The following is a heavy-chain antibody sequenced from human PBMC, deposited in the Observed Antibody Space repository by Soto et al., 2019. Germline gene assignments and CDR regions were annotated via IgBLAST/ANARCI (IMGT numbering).Heavy chain of an antibody. D-gene: IGHD2-15*01. CDR2: IIPIFGTA. CDR1: GGTFSSYA. J-gene: IGHJ4*02. Sequence: SVKVSCRASGGTFSSYAISWVRQAPGQGLEWMGGIIPIFGTANYAQKFQGRVTITADESTSTAYMELSSLRSEDTAVYYCARSALGYCSGGSCSPNQPFDYWGQGTLVTVSS. CDR3: ARSALGYCSGGSCSPNQPFDY. V-gene: IGHV1-69*13.